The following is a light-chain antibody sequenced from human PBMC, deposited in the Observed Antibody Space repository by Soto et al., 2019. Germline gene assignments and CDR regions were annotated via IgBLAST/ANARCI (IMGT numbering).Light chain of an antibody. CDR2: RAS. CDR3: QQFGSPPIT. CDR1: QSISTSS. V-gene: IGKV3-20*01. J-gene: IGKJ5*01. Sequence: EIVLTQSPGTLSLSPGERATLNCRASQSISTSSLAWYRQKPGQAPRLLIFRASTRATGVPARFSGSGSGTDFTLTISSLEPEDFAVYYCQQFGSPPITFGQGTRLEIK.